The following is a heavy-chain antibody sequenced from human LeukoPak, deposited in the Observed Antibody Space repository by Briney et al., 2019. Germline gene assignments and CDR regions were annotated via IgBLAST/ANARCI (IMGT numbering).Heavy chain of an antibody. CDR3: ARDLQEGGSAFDI. CDR2: IYHSGST. CDR1: GGSISNYH. J-gene: IGHJ3*02. D-gene: IGHD1-26*01. Sequence: SETLSLACTVSGGSISNYHWSWIRQPPGKGLEWIGYIYHSGSTNYNPSLKSRVTISVDTSKNQFSLKLSSVTAADTAVYYCARDLQEGGSAFDIWGQGTMVTVSS. V-gene: IGHV4-59*12.